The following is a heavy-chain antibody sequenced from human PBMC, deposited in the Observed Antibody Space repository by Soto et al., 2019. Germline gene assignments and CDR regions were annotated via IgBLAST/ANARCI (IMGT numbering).Heavy chain of an antibody. CDR3: ATVMDRRGYGMDV. CDR2: IKTKTDGGTT. V-gene: IGHV3-15*07. CDR1: GFTFSNTW. J-gene: IGHJ6*02. Sequence: EMQLVESGGGLVKPGGSLRLSCAASGFTFSNTWMNWVRQAPGKGLEWVGRIKTKTDGGTTDDAAPVKGRFTIPRDDSKNTLYLQMNSLKTEDTAVYYCATVMDRRGYGMDVWGQGTTVTVSS. D-gene: IGHD2-2*03.